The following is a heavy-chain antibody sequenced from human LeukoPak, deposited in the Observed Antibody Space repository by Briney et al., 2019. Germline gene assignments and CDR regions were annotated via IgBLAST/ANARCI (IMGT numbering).Heavy chain of an antibody. V-gene: IGHV1-3*01. J-gene: IGHJ5*02. D-gene: IGHD4-17*01. CDR3: ARDGDYGDYGVNWFDP. CDR2: INAGNGNT. CDR1: GYTFTSHA. Sequence: ASVKVSCKASGYTFTSHAMHWVRQAPGQRLEWMGWINAGNGNTKYSQKFQGRVTITRDTSASTAYMELSSPRSEDTAVYYCARDGDYGDYGVNWFDPWGQGTLVTVSS.